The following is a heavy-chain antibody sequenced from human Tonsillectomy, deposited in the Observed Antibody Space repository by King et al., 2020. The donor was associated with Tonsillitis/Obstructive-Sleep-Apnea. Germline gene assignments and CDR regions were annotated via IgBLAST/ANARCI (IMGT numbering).Heavy chain of an antibody. J-gene: IGHJ6*02. CDR2: IYYSGST. CDR1: GGSISSHY. D-gene: IGHD6-6*01. V-gene: IGHV4-59*11. CDR3: ARTGMTRFEYSSAFPYYSYGMDV. Sequence: VQLQESGPGLVRPSETLSLTCTVSGGSISSHYWSWIRPPPGKGLEWIGYIYYSGSTNYNPSLKSRVTISVDTSKNQFSLKLSSVTAADTAGYYCARTGMTRFEYSSAFPYYSYGMDVWGQETTVTVSS.